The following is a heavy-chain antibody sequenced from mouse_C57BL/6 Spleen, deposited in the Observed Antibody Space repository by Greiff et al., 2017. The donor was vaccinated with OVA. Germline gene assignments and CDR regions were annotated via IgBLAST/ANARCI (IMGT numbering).Heavy chain of an antibody. CDR2: IDPSASYT. CDR3: TRFYYGSSYWYFDG. V-gene: IGHV1-69*01. Sequence: QVQLQQPGAELVMPGASVKLSCKASGYTFTSYWMHWLKQRPGQGLEWIGAIDPSASYTTYTQKVKGKSTLTVDKSSSTAYMALRSLTSEDSAVDYCTRFYYGSSYWYFDGWGTGTTLTVSS. D-gene: IGHD1-1*01. J-gene: IGHJ1*03. CDR1: GYTFTSYW.